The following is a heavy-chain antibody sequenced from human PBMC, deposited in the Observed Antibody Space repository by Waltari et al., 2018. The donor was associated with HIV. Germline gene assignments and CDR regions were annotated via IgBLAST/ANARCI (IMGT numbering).Heavy chain of an antibody. CDR1: GVSISTHY. V-gene: IGHV4-59*11. J-gene: IGHJ1*01. D-gene: IGHD2-21*02. Sequence: QVQLLESGPGLVRPSETLSLTCTVSGVSISTHYWSWVRQSPGRVVEWIGYIYYSGSTNYNPSLKSRVTISLDTSKNQFSLTLDTASSADTAVYYCAGQRNTYCGGDCSPAGDFQHWGQGTLVTVSS. CDR2: IYYSGST. CDR3: AGQRNTYCGGDCSPAGDFQH.